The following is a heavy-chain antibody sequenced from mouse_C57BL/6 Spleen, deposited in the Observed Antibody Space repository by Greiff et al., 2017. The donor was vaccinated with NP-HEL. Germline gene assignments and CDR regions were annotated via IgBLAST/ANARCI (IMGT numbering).Heavy chain of an antibody. Sequence: VKLQQPGAELVMPGASVKLSCKASGYTFTSYWMHWVKQRPGQGLEWIGEIDPSDSYTNYNQKFKGKSTLTVDKSSSTAYMQLSSLTSEDSAVYYCARDYGNYWFAYWGQGTLVTVSA. D-gene: IGHD2-1*01. V-gene: IGHV1-69*01. CDR1: GYTFTSYW. J-gene: IGHJ3*01. CDR3: ARDYGNYWFAY. CDR2: IDPSDSYT.